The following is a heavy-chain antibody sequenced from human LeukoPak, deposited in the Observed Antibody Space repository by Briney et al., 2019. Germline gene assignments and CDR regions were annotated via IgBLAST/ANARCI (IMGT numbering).Heavy chain of an antibody. CDR1: GYTFTGYY. V-gene: IGHV1-2*04. CDR3: ARGGRVVIFGVVIISDYYGMDV. CDR2: INPNSGGT. Sequence: ASVKVSCKASGYTFTGYYMHWVRQAPGQGLEWIGWINPNSGGTNYAQKFQGWVTMTRDTSISTAYMELSRLRSDDTAVYYCARGGRVVIFGVVIISDYYGMDVWGQGTTVTVSS. J-gene: IGHJ6*02. D-gene: IGHD3-3*01.